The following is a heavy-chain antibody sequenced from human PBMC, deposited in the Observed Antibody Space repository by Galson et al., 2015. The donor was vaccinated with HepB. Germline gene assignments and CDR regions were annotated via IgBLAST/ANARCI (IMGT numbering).Heavy chain of an antibody. CDR3: TTDPPAEYGAKLPTY. CDR2: IKSKTDGGTT. V-gene: IGHV3-15*07. CDR1: GFTFSNAW. Sequence: PVQSLRLSCAASGFTFSNAWMNWVRQAPGKGLEWVGRIKSKTDGGTTDYAAPVKGRFTISRDDSKDTLYLQMNSLKTEDTAVYYCTTDPPAEYGAKLPTYWGQGTLVTVSS. J-gene: IGHJ4*02. D-gene: IGHD4-17*01.